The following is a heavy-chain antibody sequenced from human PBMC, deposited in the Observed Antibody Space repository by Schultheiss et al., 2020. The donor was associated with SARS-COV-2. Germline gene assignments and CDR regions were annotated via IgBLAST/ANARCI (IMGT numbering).Heavy chain of an antibody. J-gene: IGHJ3*02. V-gene: IGHV5-51*01. CDR2: IYPADSDT. Sequence: GGSLRLSCKGSGYSFTSYWIAWVRQMPGKGLECMGIIYPADSDTRYSPSFQGQVSISADKSITTAYLQWSSLKASDTAMYYCARRYCGGGTCFDAFDIWGQGTMVTVSS. CDR1: GYSFTSYW. CDR3: ARRYCGGGTCFDAFDI. D-gene: IGHD2-15*01.